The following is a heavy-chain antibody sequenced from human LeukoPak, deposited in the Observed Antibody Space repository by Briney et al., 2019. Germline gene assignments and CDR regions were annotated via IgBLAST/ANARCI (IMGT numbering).Heavy chain of an antibody. D-gene: IGHD4-23*01. CDR3: ARRWGNWFDP. V-gene: IGHV3-23*01. CDR1: GFTFSSYA. J-gene: IGHJ5*02. CDR2: ISGSGGST. Sequence: GGSLRLSCAASGFTFSSYAMSWVRQAPGKGLEWVSAISGSGGSTYYADSVKGRFTISGDNSKNTLYLQMNSLRAEDTAVYYCARRWGNWFDPWGQGTLVTVSS.